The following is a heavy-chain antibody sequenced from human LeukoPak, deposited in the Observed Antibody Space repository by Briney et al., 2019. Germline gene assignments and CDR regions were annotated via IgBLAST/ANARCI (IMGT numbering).Heavy chain of an antibody. D-gene: IGHD7-27*01. V-gene: IGHV3-7*01. J-gene: IGHJ6*02. CDR3: ATYKNWVAGDV. Sequence: GGSLRLSCAASEFTFSDYLMSWVRQAPGKGPEWVANIKEDGSEKQYVDSVKGRFTVSRDNAKNSLFLQMNSLRLEDTAVYYCATYKNWVAGDVWGQGTTVSVSS. CDR1: EFTFSDYL. CDR2: IKEDGSEK.